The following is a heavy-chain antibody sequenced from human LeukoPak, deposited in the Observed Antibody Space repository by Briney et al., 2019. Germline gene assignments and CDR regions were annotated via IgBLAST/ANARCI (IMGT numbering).Heavy chain of an antibody. J-gene: IGHJ6*02. CDR2: IIPILGIT. CDR1: GGTFSSYA. CDR3: ARDRLPYSGSNSHYSNYGMDV. Sequence: GSSVKVSCKASGGTFSSYAITWVRQAPGQGLEWMGRIIPILGITNYAQKFQGRVTITADKSTSTAYMELSSLRSEDTAMYYCARDRLPYSGSNSHYSNYGMDVWGQGTTVTVSS. D-gene: IGHD1-26*01. V-gene: IGHV1-69*04.